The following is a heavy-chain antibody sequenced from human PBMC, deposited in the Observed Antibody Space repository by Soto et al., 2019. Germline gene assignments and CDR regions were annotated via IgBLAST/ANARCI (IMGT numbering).Heavy chain of an antibody. V-gene: IGHV4-39*01. CDR1: GGSISSSSYY. CDR3: ARRAYSSSVVDWFDP. D-gene: IGHD6-6*01. CDR2: IYYSGST. J-gene: IGHJ5*02. Sequence: QLQLQESGPGLVKPSETLSLTCTVSGGSISSSSYYWGWIRQPPGKGLEWIGGIYYSGSTYYNPSHTSRVTVSVDTSKNQFSLKLSSVTAADTAVYYCARRAYSSSVVDWFDPWGQGTLVTVSS.